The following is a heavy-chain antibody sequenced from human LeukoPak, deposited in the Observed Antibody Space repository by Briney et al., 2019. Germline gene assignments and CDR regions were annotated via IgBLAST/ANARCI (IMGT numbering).Heavy chain of an antibody. J-gene: IGHJ4*02. CDR1: GGSFSGYY. CDR3: ARSSGYYYPFDY. D-gene: IGHD3-22*01. V-gene: IGHV4-34*01. CDR2: INHSGST. Sequence: SETLSLTCAVYGGSFSGYYWSWIRQPPGKGLEGIGEINHSGSTNYNPSLKSRVTISVDTSKNQFSLKLSSVTAADTAVYYCARSSGYYYPFDYWGQGTLVTVSS.